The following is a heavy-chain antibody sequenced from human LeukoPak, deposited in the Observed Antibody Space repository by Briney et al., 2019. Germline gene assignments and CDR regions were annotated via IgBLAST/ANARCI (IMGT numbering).Heavy chain of an antibody. Sequence: GGSLRLSCEASGFTVSSNYMSWVRQAPGKGLEWVSVIYSGGTTYYADSVKGRFTISRDNSKNTLYLQMNSLRAEDTAVYYCAGWPSSSWYRVAAFGIWGQGTMVTVSS. CDR1: GFTVSSNY. CDR3: AGWPSSSWYRVAAFGI. J-gene: IGHJ3*02. V-gene: IGHV3-53*01. D-gene: IGHD6-13*01. CDR2: IYSGGTT.